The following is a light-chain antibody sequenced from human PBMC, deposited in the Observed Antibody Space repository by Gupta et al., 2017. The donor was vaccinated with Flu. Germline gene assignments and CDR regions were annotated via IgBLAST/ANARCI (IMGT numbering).Light chain of an antibody. Sequence: SPSYMSASVGDRVTITCQASQEISNYLNWEQQKPGKAPKLLIYDASKWETGVPSRFSGSGSGTDFTFTSSSLQHEDIANYYGQQDDNLPLFGGGTKVEIK. CDR3: QQDDNLPL. V-gene: IGKV1-33*01. J-gene: IGKJ4*01. CDR2: DAS. CDR1: QEISNY.